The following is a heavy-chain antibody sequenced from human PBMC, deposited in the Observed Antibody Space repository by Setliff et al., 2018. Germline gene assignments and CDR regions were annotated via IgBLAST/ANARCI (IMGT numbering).Heavy chain of an antibody. CDR2: ISTYNGHT. V-gene: IGHV1-18*01. Sequence: ASVKVSCKTSDYILTSYGLSWVRQAPGQGLDWMGWISTYNGHTNYAQKLQGRVTMTTDTSTRTAYMELRSLRSDDTAVYFRALSSLSICSGGNCPNVFDVWGQGTMVTVS. D-gene: IGHD2-15*01. CDR1: DYILTSYG. J-gene: IGHJ3*01. CDR3: ALSSLSICSGGNCPNVFDV.